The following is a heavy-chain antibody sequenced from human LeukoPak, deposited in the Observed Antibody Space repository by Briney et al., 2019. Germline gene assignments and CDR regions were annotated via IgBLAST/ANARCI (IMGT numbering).Heavy chain of an antibody. CDR3: ARGRVRPQWLVPHFDP. V-gene: IGHV4-34*01. Sequence: PSETPSLTCAVYGGSFSGYYWSWIRQPPGKGLEWIGEINHSGSTNYNPSLKSRVTISVDTSKNQFSLKLSSVTAADTAVYYCARGRVRPQWLVPHFDPWGQGTLVTVSS. D-gene: IGHD6-19*01. CDR1: GGSFSGYY. J-gene: IGHJ5*02. CDR2: INHSGST.